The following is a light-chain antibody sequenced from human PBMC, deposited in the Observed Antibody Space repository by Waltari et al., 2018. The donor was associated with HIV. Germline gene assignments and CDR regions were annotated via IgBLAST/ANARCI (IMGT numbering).Light chain of an antibody. V-gene: IGKV4-1*01. CDR1: HSILYNSNNKSY. Sequence: DIVLTQSPDYLAVAMGERATVNCRSTHSILYNSNNKSYLGWYQQKPGQPPKLLIYWASTRASGTPDRFTGSGSGTDFALTISSLQAEDAAVYYCQQYFSTPPTFGQGTKVEIK. CDR2: WAS. CDR3: QQYFSTPPT. J-gene: IGKJ1*01.